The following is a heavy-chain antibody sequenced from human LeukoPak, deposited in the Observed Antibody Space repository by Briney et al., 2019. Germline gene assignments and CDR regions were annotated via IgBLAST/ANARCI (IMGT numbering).Heavy chain of an antibody. D-gene: IGHD2-8*01. CDR1: GFIFSDYY. J-gene: IGHJ4*02. CDR2: ISSSGSTI. Sequence: GGSLRLSCAASGFIFSDYYMSWIRQAPGKGLEWVSYISSSGSTIYYADSVKGRFTISRDNAKNSLYLQMNSLRTEDTAVYYCARLEMVYAKFDYWGQGTLVTVSS. CDR3: ARLEMVYAKFDY. V-gene: IGHV3-11*04.